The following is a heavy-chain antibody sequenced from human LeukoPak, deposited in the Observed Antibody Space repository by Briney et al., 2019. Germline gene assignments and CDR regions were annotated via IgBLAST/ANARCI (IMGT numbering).Heavy chain of an antibody. D-gene: IGHD6-19*01. CDR3: ARGGYDSDWKITNFDY. CDR2: IWYDGSNK. V-gene: IGHV3-33*01. J-gene: IGHJ4*02. Sequence: GRSLRLSCAASGFIFSNYGMHWVRQAPGKGLGWVAVIWYDGSNKYYAESVKGRFTISKDNPKNTLYLQMNSLRAEDTAVYYCARGGYDSDWKITNFDYWGQGTLVTVSS. CDR1: GFIFSNYG.